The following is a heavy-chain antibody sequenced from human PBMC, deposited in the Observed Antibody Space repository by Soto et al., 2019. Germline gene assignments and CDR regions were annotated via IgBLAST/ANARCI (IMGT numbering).Heavy chain of an antibody. CDR3: ARDNTYCSGGSCPYYYYYGMDV. D-gene: IGHD2-15*01. V-gene: IGHV1-18*01. CDR1: GYTFTSYG. CDR2: ISAYNGNT. J-gene: IGHJ6*02. Sequence: ASVKVSCKASGYTFTSYGISWVRQAPGQGLEWMGWISAYNGNTNYAQKLQGRVTMTTDTSTSTAYMELRSLRSDDTAVYYCARDNTYCSGGSCPYYYYYGMDVWGQGTTVTVSS.